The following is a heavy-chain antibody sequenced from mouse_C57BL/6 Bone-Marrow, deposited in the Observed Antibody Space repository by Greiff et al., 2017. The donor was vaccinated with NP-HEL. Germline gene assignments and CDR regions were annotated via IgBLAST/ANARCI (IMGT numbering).Heavy chain of an antibody. CDR1: GYTFTSYW. CDR3: ARNYYGSSPYWCFDV. J-gene: IGHJ1*03. Sequence: QVQLKQPGAELVKPGASVKLSCKASGYTFTSYWMHWVKQRPGQGLEWIGMIHPNSGSTNYNEKFKSKATLTVDTSSSTAYMQLSSLTSEDSAVYYCARNYYGSSPYWCFDVWGTGTTVTVSS. D-gene: IGHD1-1*01. CDR2: IHPNSGST. V-gene: IGHV1-64*01.